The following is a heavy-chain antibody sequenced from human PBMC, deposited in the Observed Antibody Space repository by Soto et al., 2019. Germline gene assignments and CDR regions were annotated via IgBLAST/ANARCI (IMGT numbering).Heavy chain of an antibody. D-gene: IGHD1-20*01. V-gene: IGHV3-48*03. CDR2: ISSSGSTI. Sequence: GGSLRLSCAASGFTFSTYAMSWVRQAPGKGLEWVSYISSSGSTIHYADSVKGRFTISRYNAKNSLYLQMNSLRAEDTAVYYCARVPLTGTYTNWFDPWGQGTLVTVS. CDR1: GFTFSTYA. CDR3: ARVPLTGTYTNWFDP. J-gene: IGHJ5*02.